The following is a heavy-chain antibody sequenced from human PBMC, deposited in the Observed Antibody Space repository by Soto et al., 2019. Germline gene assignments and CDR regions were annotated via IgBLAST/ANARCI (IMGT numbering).Heavy chain of an antibody. D-gene: IGHD1-20*01. CDR2: IERDDDDK. J-gene: IGHJ6*02. Sequence: SGPTLVNPTETLTLTCTFSGFSLTSPGMCVSWIRQPPGKALEWLALIERDDDDKYYSTSLKTRLTISKDTRKNQVVLTMANMDPADTGTYYCARSIRGPRRFNGMDVWGRGTTVTSP. V-gene: IGHV2-70*13. CDR1: GFSLTSPGMC. CDR3: ARSIRGPRRFNGMDV.